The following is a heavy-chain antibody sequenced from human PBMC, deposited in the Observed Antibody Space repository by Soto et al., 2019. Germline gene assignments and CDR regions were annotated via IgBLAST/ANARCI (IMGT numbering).Heavy chain of an antibody. CDR1: GFTFGDYA. CDR3: TSAVSYYGMDV. CDR2: IRSKAYGGTT. J-gene: IGHJ6*02. D-gene: IGHD3-16*01. Sequence: SGGSLRLSCTASGFTFGDYAMSWFRQAPGKGLEWVGFIRSKAYGGTTEYAASVKGRFTTSRDDSKSIAYLQMNSLKTEDTAVYYCTSAVSYYGMDVWGQGTTVTVSS. V-gene: IGHV3-49*03.